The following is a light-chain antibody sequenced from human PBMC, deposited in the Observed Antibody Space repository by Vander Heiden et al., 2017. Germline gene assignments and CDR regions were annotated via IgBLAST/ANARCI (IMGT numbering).Light chain of an antibody. J-gene: IGLJ3*02. V-gene: IGLV3-27*01. CDR3: YSAADNNLPV. Sequence: SYELTQPSSVSVSPGQTARITCSGDVLAKKYARWFQQKPGQAPVLVIYKDSERPSGIPERFSGSSSGTTVTLTISGAQVEDEADDYCYSAADNNLPVFGGGTKLTVL. CDR1: VLAKKY. CDR2: KDS.